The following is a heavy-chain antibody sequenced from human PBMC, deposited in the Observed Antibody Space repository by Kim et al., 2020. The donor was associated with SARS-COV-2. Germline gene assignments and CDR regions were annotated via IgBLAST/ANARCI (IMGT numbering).Heavy chain of an antibody. CDR1: GYTFTSYY. J-gene: IGHJ6*02. Sequence: ASVKVSCKASGYTFTSYYMHWVRQAPGQGLEWMGIINPSGGSTSYAQKFQGRVTMTRDTSTSTVYMELSSLRSEDTAVYYCALNPTTAYYYYYGMDVWSQRTTVTVSS. D-gene: IGHD4-17*01. V-gene: IGHV1-46*01. CDR3: ALNPTTAYYYYYGMDV. CDR2: INPSGGST.